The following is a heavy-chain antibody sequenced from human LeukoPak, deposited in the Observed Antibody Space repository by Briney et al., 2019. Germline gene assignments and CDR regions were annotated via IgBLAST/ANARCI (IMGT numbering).Heavy chain of an antibody. CDR2: INSDGSST. Sequence: GGSLRLSCAASGFTFSSYWMHWVRQAPGKGLVLVSRINSDGSSTSYADSVKGRFTISRDNAKNTLYLQMNSLRAEDTAVYYCARATTVTTFFDYWGQGTLVTVSS. CDR3: ARATTVTTFFDY. D-gene: IGHD4-11*01. V-gene: IGHV3-74*01. CDR1: GFTFSSYW. J-gene: IGHJ4*02.